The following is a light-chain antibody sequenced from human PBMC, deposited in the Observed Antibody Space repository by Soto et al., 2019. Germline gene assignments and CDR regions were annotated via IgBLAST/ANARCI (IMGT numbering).Light chain of an antibody. V-gene: IGKV3-11*01. CDR1: QSVSSY. Sequence: EIVLTQSPATLSLSPGERATLSCRASQSVSSYLAWYQQKPGQAPRLLMYEASTRATGIPARFSGGGSGTDFTLTISSLEPEEFAVYYCQQRSDWPWTVGQGTKVDIK. CDR3: QQRSDWPWT. CDR2: EAS. J-gene: IGKJ1*01.